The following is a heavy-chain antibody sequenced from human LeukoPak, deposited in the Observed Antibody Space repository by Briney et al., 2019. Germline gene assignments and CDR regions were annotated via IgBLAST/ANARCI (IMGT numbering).Heavy chain of an antibody. J-gene: IGHJ4*02. D-gene: IGHD5-18*01. CDR1: GFTFSGYE. CDR3: ARDGPGYSFDY. Sequence: PGGSLRLSCAASGFTFSGYEMHWVRQAPGKGLEWVSCIIASGSTIYYADSVKGRFTIPRDNARNSLYLQMNSLRAEDTAVYYCARDGPGYSFDYWGQGTLVTVSS. V-gene: IGHV3-48*03. CDR2: IIASGSTI.